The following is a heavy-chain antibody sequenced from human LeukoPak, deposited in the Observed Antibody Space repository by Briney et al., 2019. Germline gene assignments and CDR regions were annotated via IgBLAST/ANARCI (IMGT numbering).Heavy chain of an antibody. CDR1: GGTFSRYA. CDR3: ARLPLTGYSRDYYYGMDV. CDR2: SIPIFGTA. J-gene: IGHJ6*02. Sequence: GASVKVSCKASGGTFSRYAISWVRQAPGQGLEWMGGSIPIFGTANHAQKFQGRVTITADESTSTAYMELSSLRSEDTAVYYCARLPLTGYSRDYYYGMDVWGQGTTVTVSS. D-gene: IGHD3-9*01. V-gene: IGHV1-69*13.